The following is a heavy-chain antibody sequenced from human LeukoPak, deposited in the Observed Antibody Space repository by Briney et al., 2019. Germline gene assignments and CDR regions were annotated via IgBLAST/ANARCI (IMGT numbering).Heavy chain of an antibody. CDR3: ARGPLTVTRGFDP. Sequence: SETLSLTCTVSGDSISSRSYYWGWIRQPPGKGLEWIGGIYYSGSTYYNPSLKSRVTISVNTSKNQFSLKLSSVTAADTAVYYCARGPLTVTRGFDPWGQGTLVTVSS. V-gene: IGHV4-39*07. CDR1: GDSISSRSYY. D-gene: IGHD4-17*01. J-gene: IGHJ5*02. CDR2: IYYSGST.